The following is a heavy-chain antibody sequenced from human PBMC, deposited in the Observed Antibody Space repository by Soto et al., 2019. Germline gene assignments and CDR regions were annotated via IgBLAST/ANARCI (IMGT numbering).Heavy chain of an antibody. Sequence: EFVKISCKGSEYSFTTYWIGWVGQIPGKGLEWMGIIYPGDSDTRYSPSFEGQVTISADKSISTAYLQWSGLKASDTAMYYCARGSVSYYFDYWGHGTLVTVSS. CDR2: IYPGDSDT. CDR3: ARGSVSYYFDY. D-gene: IGHD3-10*01. V-gene: IGHV5-51*01. J-gene: IGHJ4*01. CDR1: EYSFTTYW.